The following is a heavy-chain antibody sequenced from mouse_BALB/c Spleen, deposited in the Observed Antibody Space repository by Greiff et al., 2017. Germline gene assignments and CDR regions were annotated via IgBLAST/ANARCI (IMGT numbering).Heavy chain of an antibody. Sequence: EVKVEESGGGLVKPGGSLKLSCAASGFTFSRYGMSWVRQTPDKRLELVATINSNGGSTYYPDSVKGRFTISRDNAKNTLYLQMSSLKSEDTAMYYCARDFFYYYGSSPGDYWGQGTSVTVSS. CDR2: INSNGGST. V-gene: IGHV5-6-3*01. D-gene: IGHD1-1*01. CDR3: ARDFFYYYGSSPGDY. CDR1: GFTFSRYG. J-gene: IGHJ4*01.